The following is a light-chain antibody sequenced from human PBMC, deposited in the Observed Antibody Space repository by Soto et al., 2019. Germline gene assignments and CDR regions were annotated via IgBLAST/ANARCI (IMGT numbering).Light chain of an antibody. Sequence: QSALTQPPSASGSPGQSVTISCTGTSRDVGFYNYVSWYQQHPGKAPRLIIYEVTKRPSGVPDRFSASKSGNTASLTVSGLQAEDEADYYCNTYADDNIFVFGTGTQLTVL. V-gene: IGLV2-8*01. J-gene: IGLJ7*01. CDR2: EVT. CDR3: NTYADDNIFV. CDR1: SRDVGFYNY.